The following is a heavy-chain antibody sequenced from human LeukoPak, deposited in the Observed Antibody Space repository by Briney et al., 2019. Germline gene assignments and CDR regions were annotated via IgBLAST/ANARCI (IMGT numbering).Heavy chain of an antibody. D-gene: IGHD6-13*01. V-gene: IGHV4-61*01. CDR2: IYYSGST. J-gene: IGHJ4*02. Sequence: PSETLSLTCTVSGGSVSSGSYYWSWIRQPPGKGLEWIGYIYYSGSTNYNPSLKSRVTISVDTSKNQFSLKLSSVTAADTAVYYCAGGEQQLALDYWGQGTLVTVSS. CDR3: AGGEQQLALDY. CDR1: GGSVSSGSYY.